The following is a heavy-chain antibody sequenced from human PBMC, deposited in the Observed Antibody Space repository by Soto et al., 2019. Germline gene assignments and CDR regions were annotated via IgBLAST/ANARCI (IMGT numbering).Heavy chain of an antibody. CDR1: GYTFTSYD. J-gene: IGHJ3*02. CDR3: ARNNYGDERGGAFDI. D-gene: IGHD4-17*01. Sequence: ASVKVSCKASGYTFTSYDINWVRQAPGQGLEWMGWINPYNGNTSYAQKLQGRVTMTTDTSTSTAYMELRSLRSDDTAVYYCARNNYGDERGGAFDIWGQGTMVTVSS. V-gene: IGHV1-18*01. CDR2: INPYNGNT.